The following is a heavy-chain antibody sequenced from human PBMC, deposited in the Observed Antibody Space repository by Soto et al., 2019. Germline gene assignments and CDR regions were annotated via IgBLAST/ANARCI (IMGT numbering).Heavy chain of an antibody. CDR2: LVPVFGTA. J-gene: IGHJ4*02. D-gene: IGHD3-10*01. CDR1: GGTFSSLA. V-gene: IGHV1-69*06. CDR3: ARSPGVFDY. Sequence: QVQLVQSGAEVKKPGSSVKVSCKASGGTFSSLAISWVRQAPGQGLEWMGGLVPVFGTANYAQKFQDIVTITADKSTSTSYMELRSLRSEDTAVYHCARSPGVFDYWGQGTLVTVSS.